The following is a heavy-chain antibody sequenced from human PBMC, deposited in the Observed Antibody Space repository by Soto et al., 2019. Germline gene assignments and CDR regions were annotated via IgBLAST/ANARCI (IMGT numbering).Heavy chain of an antibody. CDR3: ARDRVESGYPEYFQH. D-gene: IGHD3-22*01. Sequence: EVQLVESVGRLIQPGGSLRLSCAASGFTVSSNYMSWVRQAPGKGLEWVSVIYSGGSTYYADSVKGRFTISRDNSKNTLYLQMNSLRAEDTAVYYCARDRVESGYPEYFQHWGQGTLVTVSS. J-gene: IGHJ1*01. CDR2: IYSGGST. V-gene: IGHV3-53*01. CDR1: GFTVSSNY.